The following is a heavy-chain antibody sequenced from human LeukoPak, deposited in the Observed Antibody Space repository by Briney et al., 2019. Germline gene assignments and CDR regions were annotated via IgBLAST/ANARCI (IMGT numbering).Heavy chain of an antibody. J-gene: IGHJ6*03. CDR1: GGSISSYY. CDR3: ARSSTTSAYYYYYYYMYV. D-gene: IGHD1-1*01. CDR2: IYISGST. V-gene: IGHV4-4*07. Sequence: SETLSLTCTVSGGSISSYYWSWIRQPAGKGLEWIGRIYISGSTKYNPSLMSRVTMSVDTYKNQFSLKLSSVTAADTAVYYCARSSTTSAYYYYYYYMYVWGKGTTVTVSS.